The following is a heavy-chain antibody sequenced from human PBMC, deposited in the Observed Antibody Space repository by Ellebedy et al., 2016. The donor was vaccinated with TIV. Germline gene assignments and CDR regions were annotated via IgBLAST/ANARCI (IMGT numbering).Heavy chain of an antibody. CDR3: AKARDSITVAGIGV. J-gene: IGHJ6*02. V-gene: IGHV4-4*02. Sequence: GSLRLXCAASGFTFSSHAMSWLRQPPGKGLEWIGEIYHSGSTNYNPSLKSRVTISVDKSKNQFSLKLSSVTAEDTAVYYCAKARDSITVAGIGVWGQGTTVTVSS. D-gene: IGHD6-19*01. CDR1: GFTFSSHA. CDR2: IYHSGST.